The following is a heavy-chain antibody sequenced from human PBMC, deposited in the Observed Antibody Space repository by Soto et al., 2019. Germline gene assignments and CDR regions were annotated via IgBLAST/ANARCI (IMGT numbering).Heavy chain of an antibody. D-gene: IGHD3-16*01. CDR3: AKDRALPPFWGDAFDT. CDR2: ISWNSGSI. Sequence: GGSLRLSCAASGFTFDDYAMHWVRQAPGKGLEWVSGISWNSGSIGYADSVKGRFTISRDNAKNSLYLQMNSLRAEDTALYYCAKDRALPPFWGDAFDTWGQGTMVTVSS. J-gene: IGHJ3*02. V-gene: IGHV3-9*01. CDR1: GFTFDDYA.